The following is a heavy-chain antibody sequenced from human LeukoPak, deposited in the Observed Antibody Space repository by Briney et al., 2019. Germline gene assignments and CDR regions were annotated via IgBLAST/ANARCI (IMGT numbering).Heavy chain of an antibody. J-gene: IGHJ4*02. CDR1: GGSFSGYY. CDR2: IYYSGST. D-gene: IGHD3-3*01. V-gene: IGHV4-59*08. Sequence: PSETLSLTCAVYGGSFSGYYWSWIRQPPGKGLEWIGYIYYSGSTNYNPSLKSRVTISVDTSKDQFSLKLSSVTAADTAVYYCARGWGADPPYYDFWSGYYIGRYYFDYWGQGTLVTVSS. CDR3: ARGWGADPPYYDFWSGYYIGRYYFDY.